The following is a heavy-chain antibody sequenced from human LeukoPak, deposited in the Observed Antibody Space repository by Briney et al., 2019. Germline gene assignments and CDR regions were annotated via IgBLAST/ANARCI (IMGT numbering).Heavy chain of an antibody. CDR2: IYYSGST. J-gene: IGHJ4*02. CDR3: ARGLMIGYCTNGVCYQIDY. V-gene: IGHV4-59*01. Sequence: SETLPLTCTVSGGSISSYYWSWIRQPPGKGLEWIGYIYYSGSTNYNPSLKSRVTISVDTSKNQFSLKLSSVTAADTAVYHCARGLMIGYCTNGVCYQIDYWGQGTLVTVSS. CDR1: GGSISSYY. D-gene: IGHD2-8*01.